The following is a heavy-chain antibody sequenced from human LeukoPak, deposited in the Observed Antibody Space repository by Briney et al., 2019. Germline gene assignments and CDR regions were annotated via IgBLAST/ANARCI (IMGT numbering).Heavy chain of an antibody. D-gene: IGHD6-13*01. CDR2: IYHSGST. J-gene: IGHJ3*02. CDR3: ARRLTGNSNTWGAFDI. V-gene: IGHV4-59*08. Sequence: PSETLSLTCTVSGSSINNYYWTWIRQPPGKGLEWIGYIYHSGSTNYNPSLKSRVTISVDTSKNQFSLKLSSLTAADTALYYCARRLTGNSNTWGAFDIWGQGTMVTVSS. CDR1: GSSINNYY.